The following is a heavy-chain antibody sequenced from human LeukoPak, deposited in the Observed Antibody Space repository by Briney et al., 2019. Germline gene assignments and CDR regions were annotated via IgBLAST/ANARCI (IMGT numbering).Heavy chain of an antibody. CDR3: ARAWDIVVVVAAPDEDYYYYYMDV. D-gene: IGHD2-15*01. Sequence: SVKVSCKASEGTFSSYAISWVRQAPGQGLEWMGGIIPIFGTANYAQKFQGRVTITADESTSTAYMELSSLKSEDTAVYYCARAWDIVVVVAAPDEDYYYYYMDVWGKGTTVTVSS. CDR2: IIPIFGTA. V-gene: IGHV1-69*01. CDR1: EGTFSSYA. J-gene: IGHJ6*03.